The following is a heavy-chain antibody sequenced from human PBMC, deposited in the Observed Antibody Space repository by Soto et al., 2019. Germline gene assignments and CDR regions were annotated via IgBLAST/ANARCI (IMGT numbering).Heavy chain of an antibody. J-gene: IGHJ4*02. V-gene: IGHV1-69*04. Sequence: ASVKVSCKASGGTFSSYTISWVRQAPGQGLEWMGRIIPILGIANYAQKFQGRVTITADKSTSTAYMELSSLRSEDTAVYYCARDRLSGYDFDSLDFDYWGQGTLVTVSS. CDR2: IIPILGIA. CDR3: ARDRLSGYDFDSLDFDY. D-gene: IGHD5-12*01. CDR1: GGTFSSYT.